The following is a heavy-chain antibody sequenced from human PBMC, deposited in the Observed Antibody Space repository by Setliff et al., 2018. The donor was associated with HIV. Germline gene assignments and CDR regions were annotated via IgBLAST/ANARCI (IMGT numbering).Heavy chain of an antibody. CDR2: FSPGSGGA. CDR3: ARGQGPVDY. J-gene: IGHJ4*02. Sequence: ASVKVSGKTSGYTFINYYIHWVRQAPGQGLEWMGRFSPGSGGATYVSQKFQGRVTMTRDASITAAYMEVSRLTSDDTAVYYCARGQGPVDYWGQGTLVTVSS. V-gene: IGHV1-2*06. CDR1: GYTFINYY.